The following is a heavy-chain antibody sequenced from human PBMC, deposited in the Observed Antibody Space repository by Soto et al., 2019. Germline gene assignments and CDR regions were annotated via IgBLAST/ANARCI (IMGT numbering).Heavy chain of an antibody. D-gene: IGHD1-26*01. CDR3: GRSVVGATGEILYNAMDG. J-gene: IGHJ6*02. CDR2: INAANGDT. Sequence: QVQLVQSGAEVKKPGASVQVSCKASGYTFTSYALHWVRQARGERPEWMGWINAANGDTKYSKKFQGRVTITRDTSASTGYMELSSLRSEDTAVYYCGRSVVGATGEILYNAMDGWGQGTTVTVSS. CDR1: GYTFTSYA. V-gene: IGHV1-3*01.